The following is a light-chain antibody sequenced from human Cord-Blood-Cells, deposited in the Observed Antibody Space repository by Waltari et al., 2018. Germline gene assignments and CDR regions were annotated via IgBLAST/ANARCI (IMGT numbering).Light chain of an antibody. CDR2: DVS. J-gene: IGLJ3*02. CDR1: SRDCGGYNY. CDR3: CSYAGSYTWV. Sequence: QSALTQPRAVSGSPGQSVTISCTGTSRDCGGYNYVSWYQQHPGKAPKLMLYDVSKRPSGVPDRFPGSKSGNTASLTISGLQAEDEADYYCCSYAGSYTWVFGGGTKLTVL. V-gene: IGLV2-11*01.